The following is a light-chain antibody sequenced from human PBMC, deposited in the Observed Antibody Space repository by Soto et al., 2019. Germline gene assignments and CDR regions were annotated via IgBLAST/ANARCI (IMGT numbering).Light chain of an antibody. V-gene: IGKV1-9*01. CDR3: HQLNINIYPIT. CDR2: AAS. J-gene: IGKJ5*01. CDR1: QGISSY. Sequence: IQLTQSPSSLSASVGDRVTITCRASQGISSYLAWYQQKPGKAPKLLINAASTLQSGVPSRFSGSGSGTDFTHTISGLQPEDFATYAWHQLNINIYPITFGQGTLLEIK.